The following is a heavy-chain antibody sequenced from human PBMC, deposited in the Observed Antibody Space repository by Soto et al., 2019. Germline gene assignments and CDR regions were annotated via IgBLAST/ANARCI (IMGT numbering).Heavy chain of an antibody. Sequence: GASVKVSCKASGYTFTNYGIIWVRQAPGQGLEWMGWISAYNGNTNYAQKLQGRVTMTTDTSTSTAYMELRSLRSDDTAVYYCARDPPADIDAFDIWGQGTMVTVSS. CDR2: ISAYNGNT. CDR1: GYTFTNYG. D-gene: IGHD6-13*01. V-gene: IGHV1-18*01. CDR3: ARDPPADIDAFDI. J-gene: IGHJ3*02.